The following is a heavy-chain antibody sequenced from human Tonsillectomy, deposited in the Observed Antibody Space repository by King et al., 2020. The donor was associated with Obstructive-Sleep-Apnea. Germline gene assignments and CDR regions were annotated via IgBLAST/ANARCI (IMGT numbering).Heavy chain of an antibody. CDR2: ISWNSGNI. Sequence: VQLVESGGGLVQPGRSLRLSCAASGFTVDDYAMHWFRQAPGKGLEWVSCISWNSGNIGYADSVKGRFTISRDNAKNSLYLQMNSLRAEDTALYYCAKAGSWYRDAFDIWGQGTMVTVSS. CDR1: GFTVDDYA. J-gene: IGHJ3*02. CDR3: AKAGSWYRDAFDI. D-gene: IGHD6-13*01. V-gene: IGHV3-9*01.